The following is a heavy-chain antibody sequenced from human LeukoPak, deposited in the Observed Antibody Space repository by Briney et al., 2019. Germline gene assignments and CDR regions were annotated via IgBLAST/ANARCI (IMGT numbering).Heavy chain of an antibody. CDR2: IYYSGST. V-gene: IGHV4-61*05. Sequence: SETLSLTCTVSGGSISSSPYYWGWIRQPPGKGLEWIGYIYYSGSTNYNPSLKSRVTISVDTSKNQFSLKLSSVTAADTAVYYCARGVGWGDNWFDPWGQGTLVTVSS. J-gene: IGHJ5*02. D-gene: IGHD3-16*01. CDR3: ARGVGWGDNWFDP. CDR1: GGSISSSPYY.